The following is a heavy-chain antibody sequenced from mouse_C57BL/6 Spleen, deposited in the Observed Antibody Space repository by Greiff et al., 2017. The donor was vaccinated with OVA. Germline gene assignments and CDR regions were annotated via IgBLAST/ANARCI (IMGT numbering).Heavy chain of an antibody. Sequence: VQLQQPGAELVMPGASVKLSCKASGYTFTSYWMHWVKQRPGQGLEWIGEIDPSDSYTNYNQKFNGKSTLTVDKSSSTAYMQLSSLTSEDSAVYYCAYYDYDAAYWGQGTLVTVSA. J-gene: IGHJ3*01. CDR1: GYTFTSYW. V-gene: IGHV1-69*01. D-gene: IGHD2-4*01. CDR3: AYYDYDAAY. CDR2: IDPSDSYT.